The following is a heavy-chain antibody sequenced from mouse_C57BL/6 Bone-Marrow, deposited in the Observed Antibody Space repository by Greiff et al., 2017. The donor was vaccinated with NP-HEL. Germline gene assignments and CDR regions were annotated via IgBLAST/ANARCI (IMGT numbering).Heavy chain of an antibody. Sequence: QVQLQQSGPELVKPGASVKISCKASGYAFSSSWMNWVKQRPGKGLEWIGRIYPGDGDTNYNGKFKGKATLTADKSSSTAYMQLSSLTSEDSAVYFCAREVLRVVYFDYWGQGTTLTVSS. CDR1: GYAFSSSW. V-gene: IGHV1-82*01. CDR3: AREVLRVVYFDY. J-gene: IGHJ2*01. D-gene: IGHD1-1*01. CDR2: IYPGDGDT.